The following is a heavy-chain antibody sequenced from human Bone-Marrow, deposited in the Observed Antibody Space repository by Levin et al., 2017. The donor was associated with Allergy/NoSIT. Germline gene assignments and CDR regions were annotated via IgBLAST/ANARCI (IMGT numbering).Heavy chain of an antibody. J-gene: IGHJ6*02. CDR3: ARDGTWYSSFYGTDV. D-gene: IGHD2-21*02. V-gene: IGHV3-48*04. CDR1: GFTFSAYS. CDR2: ISSSSRTI. Sequence: GGSLRLSCGASGFTFSAYSLNWVRQAPGKGLEWISYISSSSRTIYYADSVKGRFTISRDNAKNSLYLQMSSLRVEDTGVYYCARDGTWYSSFYGTDVWGQGTTVTVSS.